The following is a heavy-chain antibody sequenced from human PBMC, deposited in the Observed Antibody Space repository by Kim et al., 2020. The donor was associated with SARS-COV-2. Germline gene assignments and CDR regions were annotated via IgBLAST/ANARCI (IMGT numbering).Heavy chain of an antibody. CDR3: ASSTWDFGVGPYPPAAFDI. J-gene: IGHJ3*02. Sequence: SVKVSCKASGGTFSSYAISWVRQAPGQGLEWMGGIIPIFGTANYAQKFQGRVTITADESTSTAYMELSSLRSEDTAVYYCASSTWDFGVGPYPPAAFDIWGQGTMVTVSS. V-gene: IGHV1-69*13. D-gene: IGHD3-3*01. CDR1: GGTFSSYA. CDR2: IIPIFGTA.